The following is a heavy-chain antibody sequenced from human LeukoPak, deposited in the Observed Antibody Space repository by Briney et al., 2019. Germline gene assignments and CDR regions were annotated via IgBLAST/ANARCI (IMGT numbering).Heavy chain of an antibody. D-gene: IGHD3-22*01. CDR1: GFTFDDYA. CDR3: AKDIGMVSSVIPN. J-gene: IGHJ4*02. CDR2: ISWNSGSI. Sequence: QAGGSLRLSCAASGFTFDDYAMHSVRQAPGKGLEWVSGISWNSGSIGYADSVKGRFTISRDNAKNSLYLQMNSLRAEDTAISDCAKDIGMVSSVIPNWGEGSLVTVSS. V-gene: IGHV3-9*01.